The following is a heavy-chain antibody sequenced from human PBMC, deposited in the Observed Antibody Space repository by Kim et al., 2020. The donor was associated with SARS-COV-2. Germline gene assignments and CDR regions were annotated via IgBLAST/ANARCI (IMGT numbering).Heavy chain of an antibody. J-gene: IGHJ3*02. Sequence: GESLKISCKGSGYSFTSYWIGWVRQMPGKGLEWMGIIYPGDSDTRYSPSFQGQVTISADKSISTAYLQWSSLKASDTAMYYCARHRVGGERSVLRFLEWLDAFDIWGQGTMVTVSS. CDR1: GYSFTSYW. V-gene: IGHV5-51*01. D-gene: IGHD3-3*01. CDR3: ARHRVGGERSVLRFLEWLDAFDI. CDR2: IYPGDSDT.